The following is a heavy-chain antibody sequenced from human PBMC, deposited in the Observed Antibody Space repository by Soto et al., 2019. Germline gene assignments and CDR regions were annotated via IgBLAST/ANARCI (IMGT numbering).Heavy chain of an antibody. J-gene: IGHJ6*01. V-gene: IGHV4-34*01. CDR1: GGSFSGYY. D-gene: IGHD4-17*01. Sequence: SETLSLTCAVYGGSFSGYYWGWIRQPPGKGLEWIGEINHSGSTNYNPSLKSRVTISVDTSKNQFSLKLSSVTAADTAVYYCARGSGGMTTPRRYYYGMDVWGQGTTVXV. CDR2: INHSGST. CDR3: ARGSGGMTTPRRYYYGMDV.